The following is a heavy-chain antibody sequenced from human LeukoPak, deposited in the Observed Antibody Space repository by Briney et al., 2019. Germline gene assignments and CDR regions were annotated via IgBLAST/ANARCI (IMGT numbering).Heavy chain of an antibody. V-gene: IGHV3-9*02. CDR3: AKGGAEADNYWYFDL. CDR2: ISWKSGSI. J-gene: IGHJ2*01. Sequence: GGSLRLSCVASGFTSDDYAMHWVRQAPGKGLEWVSGISWKSGSIGCADSVKGRFTISRDNAKNSLYLQMNSLGPEDTALYYCAKGGAEADNYWYFDLWGRGTLVTVSS. CDR1: GFTSDDYA. D-gene: IGHD6-13*01.